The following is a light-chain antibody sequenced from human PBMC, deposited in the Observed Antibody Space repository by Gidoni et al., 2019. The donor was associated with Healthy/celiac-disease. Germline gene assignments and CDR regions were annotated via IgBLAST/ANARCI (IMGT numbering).Light chain of an antibody. CDR1: QSISSW. V-gene: IGKV1-5*03. Sequence: SQSISSWLAWYQQKPGKAPKLLIYKASSLESGVPSRFSGSGSGTEFTLTISSLQPDDFATYYCQQYNSYPYTFGQGTKLEIK. CDR3: QQYNSYPYT. CDR2: KAS. J-gene: IGKJ2*01.